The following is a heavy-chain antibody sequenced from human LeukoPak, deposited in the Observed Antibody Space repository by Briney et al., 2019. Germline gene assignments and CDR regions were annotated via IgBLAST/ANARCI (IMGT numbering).Heavy chain of an antibody. CDR1: GGSISSSSYY. Sequence: PSETLSLTCTVSGGSISSSSYYWGWLRQPPGKGREWIGSIYYSGSTYYSPSLKSRVPRSVDTSKNQFSLKLSSVTAADTAVYYCARRAASVVVTPAFYSCGQGTMVTVSS. D-gene: IGHD4-23*01. CDR2: IYYSGST. CDR3: ARRAASVVVTPAFYS. V-gene: IGHV4-39*01. J-gene: IGHJ3*02.